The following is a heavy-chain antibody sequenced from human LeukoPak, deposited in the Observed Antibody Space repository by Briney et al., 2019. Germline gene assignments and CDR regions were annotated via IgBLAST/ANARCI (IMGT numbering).Heavy chain of an antibody. V-gene: IGHV4-39*01. D-gene: IGHD3-10*01. CDR3: EIMAGY. Sequence: SETLSLTCTVSGDSISSSSYYRGWIRQPPGKGLEWIGSMYYSGSSYYNPSLKSRVTISADTSKNQFSLKLTSVTAADTAVYYCEIMAGYWGQGTLVTVSS. CDR2: MYYSGSS. CDR1: GDSISSSSYY. J-gene: IGHJ4*02.